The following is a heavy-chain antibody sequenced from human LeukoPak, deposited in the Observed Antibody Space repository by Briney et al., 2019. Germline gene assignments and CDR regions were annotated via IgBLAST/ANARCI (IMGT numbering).Heavy chain of an antibody. CDR1: GGTFSSYA. Sequence: GASVKVSCKASGGTFSSYAISWVRQAPGQGLEWMGANIPIFGTANYAQKFQGRVTITADKSTSTAYMELSSLRSEDTAVYYCARDPLPPDIVVVPAAMPMPWDYWGQGTLVTVSS. CDR2: NIPIFGTA. D-gene: IGHD2-2*01. CDR3: ARDPLPPDIVVVPAAMPMPWDY. J-gene: IGHJ4*02. V-gene: IGHV1-69*06.